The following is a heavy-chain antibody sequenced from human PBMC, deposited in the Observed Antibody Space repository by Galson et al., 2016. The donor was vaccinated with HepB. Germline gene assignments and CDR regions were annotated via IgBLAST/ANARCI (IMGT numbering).Heavy chain of an antibody. V-gene: IGHV3-21*01. D-gene: IGHD3-22*01. CDR1: GFTFSSYS. Sequence: SLRLSCAASGFTFSSYSMHWVRQAPGKGLEWVSCISSSSYIYYADSVKGRFTISRDNAKNSLYLQMNSLRAEDTAVYYCARDMDYYDSSGLYSYWGQGTLVTVSS. CDR3: ARDMDYYDSSGLYSY. CDR2: ISSSSYI. J-gene: IGHJ4*02.